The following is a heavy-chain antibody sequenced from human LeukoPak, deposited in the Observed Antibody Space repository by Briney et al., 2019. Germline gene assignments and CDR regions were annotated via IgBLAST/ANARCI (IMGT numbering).Heavy chain of an antibody. J-gene: IGHJ4*02. CDR2: IWYDGSNR. V-gene: IGHV3-33*01. Sequence: GRSLRLSCAASGFTFSRYGMHWVRQAPGKGLEWVAVIWYDGSNRQYVDSVKGRFTISRDNSKNTLYLQMNSLRAEDTAVYYCARYVYGVVTSFDYWGQGTLVTVSS. CDR3: ARYVYGVVTSFDY. CDR1: GFTFSRYG. D-gene: IGHD3-3*01.